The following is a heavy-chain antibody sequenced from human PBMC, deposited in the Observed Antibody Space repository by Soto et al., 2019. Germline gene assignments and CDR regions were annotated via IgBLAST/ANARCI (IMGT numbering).Heavy chain of an antibody. CDR1: GGSISSGSYY. CDR2: IYYSGST. V-gene: IGHV4-61*01. J-gene: IGHJ5*02. CDR3: VRLGATTRSFDP. D-gene: IGHD1-26*01. Sequence: SETLSLTCTVSGGSISSGSYYWSWMRQPPGQGLEYIGAIYYSGSTYYNPSLKSRVTISIDTSQKQFSLKLSSVTAADTAVYYCVRLGATTRSFDPWGQGILVTVSS.